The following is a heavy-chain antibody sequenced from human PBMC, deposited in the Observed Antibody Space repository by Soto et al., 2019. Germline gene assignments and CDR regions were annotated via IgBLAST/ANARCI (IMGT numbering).Heavy chain of an antibody. J-gene: IGHJ6*02. D-gene: IGHD3-3*01. CDR2: IWYDGSNK. Sequence: PGGSLRLSCAASGFTFSSYGMHWFRQAPGKGLEWVAVIWYDGSNKYYADSVKGRFTISRDNSKNTLYLQMNSLRAEDTAVYYCAGALDFWSGSGYGMDVWGQGTTVTVSS. CDR3: AGALDFWSGSGYGMDV. CDR1: GFTFSSYG. V-gene: IGHV3-33*01.